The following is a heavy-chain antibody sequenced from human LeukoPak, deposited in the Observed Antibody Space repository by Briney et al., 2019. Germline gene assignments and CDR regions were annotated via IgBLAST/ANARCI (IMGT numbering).Heavy chain of an antibody. CDR2: INHSGST. CDR3: ARTPGRGYGSGSYYDRFDY. Sequence: SETLSLTCAVYGGSFSGYYWSWIRQPPGKGLEWIGEINHSGSTNHNPSLKSRVTISVDTSKNQFSLKLSSVTAADTAVYYCARTPGRGYGSGSYYDRFDYWGQGTLVTVSS. J-gene: IGHJ4*02. D-gene: IGHD3-10*01. V-gene: IGHV4-34*01. CDR1: GGSFSGYY.